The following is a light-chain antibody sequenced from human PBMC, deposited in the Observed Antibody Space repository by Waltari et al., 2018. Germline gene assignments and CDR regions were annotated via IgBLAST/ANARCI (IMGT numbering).Light chain of an antibody. CDR1: SSDVGGYNY. Sequence: QSALTQPASVSGSPGQSITISCTGTSSDVGGYNYVSWYQQHPGKVPKLLIFAVSNRPAGVSNRFSVSKSGNTASLTISGLQAEDESDYYCCSFTSRSTWVFGGGTKLTVL. V-gene: IGLV2-14*01. CDR2: AVS. J-gene: IGLJ3*02. CDR3: CSFTSRSTWV.